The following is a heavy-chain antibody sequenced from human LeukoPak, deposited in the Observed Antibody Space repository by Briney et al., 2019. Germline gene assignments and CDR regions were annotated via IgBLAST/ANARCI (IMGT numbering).Heavy chain of an antibody. CDR2: IYYSGST. Sequence: SETLSLTCTVSGGSISSYYWSWIRQPPGKGLEWIGYIYYSGSTNYNPSLKSRVTISVDTSKNQFSLKVRSVTAADTAVYHCARGSDWYGFFDIWGQGTMVSVSS. J-gene: IGHJ3*02. CDR3: ARGSDWYGFFDI. V-gene: IGHV4-59*01. CDR1: GGSISSYY. D-gene: IGHD3/OR15-3a*01.